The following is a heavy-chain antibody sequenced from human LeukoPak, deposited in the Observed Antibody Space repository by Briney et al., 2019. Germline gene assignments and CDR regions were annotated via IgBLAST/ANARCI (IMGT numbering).Heavy chain of an antibody. CDR2: ITGSGDST. V-gene: IGHV3-23*01. CDR3: VRAGWLLPQDIFDI. J-gene: IGHJ3*02. Sequence: GGSLRLSCAASGFTFSNFAMNWVRQAPGKGLEWVSAITGSGDSTFYGDSVKGRFTISRDNSKNTLYLQMNRLRVADTAVYYCVRAGWLLPQDIFDIWGQGTMVTVSS. CDR1: GFTFSNFA. D-gene: IGHD3-22*01.